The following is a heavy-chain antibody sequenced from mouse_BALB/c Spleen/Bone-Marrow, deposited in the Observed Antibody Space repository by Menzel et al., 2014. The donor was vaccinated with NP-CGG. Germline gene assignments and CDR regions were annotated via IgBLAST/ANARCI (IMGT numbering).Heavy chain of an antibody. CDR1: GYTFTSYY. J-gene: IGHJ3*01. Sequence: QVQLKESGAELVKPGASVKLSCKASGYTFTSYYMYWVKQRPGQGLEWIGGINPSNGGTNFNEKFKSKATLTVVKSSSTAYMQLSSLTSEDSAVYYCTRGLRAWFAYWGQGTLVTVSA. V-gene: IGHV1S81*02. D-gene: IGHD6-2*01. CDR2: INPSNGGT. CDR3: TRGLRAWFAY.